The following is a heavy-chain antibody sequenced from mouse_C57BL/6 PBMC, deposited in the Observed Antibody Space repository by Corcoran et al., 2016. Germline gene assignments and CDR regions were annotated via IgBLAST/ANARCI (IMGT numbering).Heavy chain of an antibody. J-gene: IGHJ1*03. CDR1: GYTFTDYY. CDR2: INPNNGGT. D-gene: IGHD1-1*01. CDR3: ARDLTTVVAMEGFDV. V-gene: IGHV1-26*01. Sequence: EVQLQQSGPELVKPGASVKISCKASGYTFTDYYMNWVKQSHGKSLEWIGDINPNNGGTSYNQKFKGKATLTVDKSSSTAYMELRSLTSEDSAVYYCARDLTTVVAMEGFDVWGTGTTVTVSS.